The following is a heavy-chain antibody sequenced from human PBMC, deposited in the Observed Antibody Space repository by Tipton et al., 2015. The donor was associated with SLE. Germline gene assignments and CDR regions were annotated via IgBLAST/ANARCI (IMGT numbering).Heavy chain of an antibody. CDR1: GFTFSNYW. D-gene: IGHD2-8*01. V-gene: IGHV3-7*01. CDR3: ARDMYDY. Sequence: SLRLSCAASGFTFSNYWMSWVRQAPGKGLEWVANIKPGGEKYYVDSVKGRFTISRDNAKSSLYLQMNSLRPEDTAVYYCARDMYDYWGQGTLVTVSS. CDR2: IKPGGEK. J-gene: IGHJ4*02.